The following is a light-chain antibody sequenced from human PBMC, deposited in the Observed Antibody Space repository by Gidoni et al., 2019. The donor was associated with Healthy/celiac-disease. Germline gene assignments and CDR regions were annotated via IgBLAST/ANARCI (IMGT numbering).Light chain of an antibody. Sequence: DIVLPQSPATLSVSPGERATLSFRASQSVSSYLAWYQQKPGQARRLLIYDASNRATGIPARFSGSGSGTDFTLTISSLEPEDFAVYYCQQRSNWPLTFGGGTKVEIK. V-gene: IGKV3-11*01. CDR1: QSVSSY. J-gene: IGKJ4*01. CDR3: QQRSNWPLT. CDR2: DAS.